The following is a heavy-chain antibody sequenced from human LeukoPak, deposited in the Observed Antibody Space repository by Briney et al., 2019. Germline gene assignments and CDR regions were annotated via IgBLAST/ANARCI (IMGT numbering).Heavy chain of an antibody. D-gene: IGHD3-22*01. CDR2: ISGSGGST. CDR1: GFTFSSYA. V-gene: IGHV3-23*01. CDR3: AKMKVGGSSGYYYGY. J-gene: IGHJ4*02. Sequence: GGSLRLSCAASGFTFSSYAMSWVRQAPGKGLEWVSAISGSGGSTYYADSVKGRFTISRDNPKNTLYLQMNSLRAEDTAVYYCAKMKVGGSSGYYYGYWGQGTLVTVSS.